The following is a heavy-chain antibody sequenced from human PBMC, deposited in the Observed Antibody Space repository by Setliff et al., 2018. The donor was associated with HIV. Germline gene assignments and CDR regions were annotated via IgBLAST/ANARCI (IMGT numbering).Heavy chain of an antibody. J-gene: IGHJ4*02. CDR1: GYSISSGYY. V-gene: IGHV4-38-2*01. CDR3: ARVVGPSALDY. CDR2: IYHSGTT. Sequence: PSETLSLTCDVSGYSISSGYYWGWIRQPPGKGLEWIGSIYHSGTTYYNPSLKSRVTISVDTSKNQFSLKLTSVTAADTAVYYCARVVGPSALDYWGQGTLVTVSS. D-gene: IGHD2-21*01.